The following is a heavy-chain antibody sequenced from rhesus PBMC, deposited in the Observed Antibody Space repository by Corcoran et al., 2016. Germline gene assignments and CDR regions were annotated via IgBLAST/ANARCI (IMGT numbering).Heavy chain of an antibody. CDR3: ARRRGGIAAGNFDY. CDR1: GFSLSTSGMG. V-gene: IGHV2-1*01. CDR2: IYWNDDK. Sequence: QVTLKESGPALVKPTQTLTLTCTFSGFSLSTSGMGVGWIRQPPRKTLEWLAHIYWNDDKYYSTSVKSRLTISKDTSKNQVVLTMTNMDPVDTATYYCARRRGGIAAGNFDYWGQGVLVTVSS. D-gene: IGHD6-13*01. J-gene: IGHJ4*01.